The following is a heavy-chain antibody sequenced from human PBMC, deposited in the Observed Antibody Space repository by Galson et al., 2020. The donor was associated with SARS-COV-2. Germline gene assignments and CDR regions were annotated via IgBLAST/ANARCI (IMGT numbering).Heavy chain of an antibody. CDR1: GFTFSNYV. V-gene: IGHV3-30*04. Sequence: GESLKISCAASGFTFSNYVMHWVRQAPGKGPELVAVISSDGSNSFYADSLKGRFTISRDNSKSTLYLQMNSLRAGDTAVYYCARGGGWELPYYFDYWGQGTLVTVPS. J-gene: IGHJ4*02. D-gene: IGHD1-26*01. CDR3: ARGGGWELPYYFDY. CDR2: ISSDGSNS.